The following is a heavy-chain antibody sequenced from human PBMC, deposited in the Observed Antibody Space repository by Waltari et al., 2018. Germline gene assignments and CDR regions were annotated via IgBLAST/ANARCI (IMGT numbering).Heavy chain of an antibody. CDR3: ARGGGGSGWYNYYYGMDV. V-gene: IGHV1-69*08. J-gene: IGHJ6*02. D-gene: IGHD6-19*01. Sequence: QVQLVQSGAEVKKPGSSVKVSCKASGGTFSSYAISWVRQAPGQGLEWMGRIIPIFGTANYAQKFQGRVTITADKSTSTAYMELSSLRSEDTAVYYCARGGGGSGWYNYYYGMDVWGQGTTVTVSS. CDR1: GGTFSSYA. CDR2: IIPIFGTA.